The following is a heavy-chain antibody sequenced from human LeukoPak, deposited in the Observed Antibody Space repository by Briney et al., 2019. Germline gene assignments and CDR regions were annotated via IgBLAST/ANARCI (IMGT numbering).Heavy chain of an antibody. CDR1: GGTFSSYA. D-gene: IGHD5-24*01. Sequence: ASVKVSCKASGGTFSSYAISWVRQAPGQWLEWMGRIIPILGIANYAQKFQGRVTITADKSTSTAYMELSSLRSEDTAVYYCARALRSYGMDVWGQGTTVTVSS. J-gene: IGHJ6*02. CDR2: IIPILGIA. V-gene: IGHV1-69*04. CDR3: ARALRSYGMDV.